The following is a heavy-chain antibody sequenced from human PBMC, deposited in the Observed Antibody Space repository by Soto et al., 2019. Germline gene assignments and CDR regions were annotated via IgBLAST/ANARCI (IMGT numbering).Heavy chain of an antibody. V-gene: IGHV3-7*01. J-gene: IGHJ3*02. CDR3: AREWPVVVAAPNDAFDI. CDR2: IKQDGSEK. Sequence: EVQLVESGGGLVQPGGSRSLSCAASGFTFSSYWLSWVRQAPGKGLEGVANIKQDGSEKYYVDSVKGRFTISGDNAKNSLYLQMNSLRAEDTAVYYCAREWPVVVAAPNDAFDIWGQGTMVTVSS. CDR1: GFTFSSYW. D-gene: IGHD2-15*01.